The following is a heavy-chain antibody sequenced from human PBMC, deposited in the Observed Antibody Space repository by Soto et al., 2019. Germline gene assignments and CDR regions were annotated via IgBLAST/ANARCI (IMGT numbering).Heavy chain of an antibody. CDR2: INHNTNT. J-gene: IGHJ4*02. Sequence: PSETLSLTCAVYGGSFSDTYWNWFRQPPGKGLEWIGEINHNTNTIYNPSLTSRVTISVDTSKNHFSLKLTSVTAADTAVYYCARSIVVVTAADYWGQGTLVTVPQ. CDR3: ARSIVVVTAADY. V-gene: IGHV4-34*01. D-gene: IGHD2-21*02. CDR1: GGSFSDTY.